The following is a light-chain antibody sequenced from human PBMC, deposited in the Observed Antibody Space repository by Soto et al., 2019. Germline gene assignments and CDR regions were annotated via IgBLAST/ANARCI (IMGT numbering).Light chain of an antibody. CDR1: SSDVGSYNL. CDR2: EGS. Sequence: QSALTQPASVSGSPGQSITISCTGTSSDVGSYNLVSWYQQHPGKAPKLMIYEGSKWPSGVSNRFSGSKSGNTASLTISGLQAEDEADYYCCSYTSSGTLYVFGTGTKLTVL. J-gene: IGLJ1*01. V-gene: IGLV2-23*01. CDR3: CSYTSSGTLYV.